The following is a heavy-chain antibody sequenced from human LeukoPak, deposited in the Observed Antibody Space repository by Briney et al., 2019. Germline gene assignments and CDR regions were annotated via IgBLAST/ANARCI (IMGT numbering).Heavy chain of an antibody. CDR2: INHSGST. CDR3: ARGAGYSSSKIDY. CDR1: GGSFSGYY. Sequence: SETLSLTCAVYGGSFSGYYWSWIRQPPGKGLEWIGEINHSGSTNYNPSLKSRVTISVDTSKNQFSLKLSSVTAADTAVYYCARGAGYSSSKIDYWGQGILVTVSS. V-gene: IGHV4-34*01. J-gene: IGHJ4*02. D-gene: IGHD6-13*01.